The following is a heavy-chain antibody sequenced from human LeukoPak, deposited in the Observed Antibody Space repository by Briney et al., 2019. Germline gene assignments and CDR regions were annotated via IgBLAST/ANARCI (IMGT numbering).Heavy chain of an antibody. D-gene: IGHD6-19*01. V-gene: IGHV3-23*01. J-gene: IGHJ4*02. Sequence: GGSLRLSCAASGFTFSSYAMSWVRQAPGKGLEWVSAVSGSGGSTYYADSVKGRFTISRDNAKNTLYLQMNSLRAEDTAVYYCARGYSSGLHFDYWGQGTLVTVSS. CDR2: VSGSGGST. CDR1: GFTFSSYA. CDR3: ARGYSSGLHFDY.